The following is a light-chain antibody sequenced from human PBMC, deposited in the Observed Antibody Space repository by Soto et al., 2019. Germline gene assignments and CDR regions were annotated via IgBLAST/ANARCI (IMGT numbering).Light chain of an antibody. CDR3: CSYAGSTPYV. CDR2: EVS. Sequence: LTQPPSASGSPGQSVTISCTGTSSDVGGYNYVSWYQQHPGKAPKLMISEVSKRPSGVPDRFSGSKSGNTASLTVSGLQAEDEADYYCCSYAGSTPYVFGTGTKVTVL. V-gene: IGLV2-8*01. J-gene: IGLJ1*01. CDR1: SSDVGGYNY.